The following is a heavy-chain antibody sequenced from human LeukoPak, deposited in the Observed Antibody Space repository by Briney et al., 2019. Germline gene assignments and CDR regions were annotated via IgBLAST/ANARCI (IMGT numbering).Heavy chain of an antibody. Sequence: GGSLRLSCATSGFTFSTYVMSWVRQAPGKGLEWISGISDTGDTYYADSVKGRFTIPRDNSKNTLYLQMNSLTAEDTAVYYCAKGSGYDTDFDYWGQGTLVTVSS. J-gene: IGHJ4*02. V-gene: IGHV3-23*01. CDR3: AKGSGYDTDFDY. CDR1: GFTFSTYV. D-gene: IGHD3-9*01. CDR2: ISDTGDT.